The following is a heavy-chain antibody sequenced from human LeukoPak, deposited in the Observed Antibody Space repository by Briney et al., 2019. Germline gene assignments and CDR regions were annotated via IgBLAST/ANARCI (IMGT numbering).Heavy chain of an antibody. V-gene: IGHV4-59*08. CDR3: ARHHSDSSGWYDAFDL. CDR1: GGSISSYY. Sequence: SETLSLTCTISGGSISSYYWSWIRQPPGKGLEWIGYIYYSGSTNYNPSLKSRVTISVDTSKNQFSLKLSSVTAADTAVYYCARHHSDSSGWYDAFDLWGQGTMVTVSS. CDR2: IYYSGST. D-gene: IGHD6-19*01. J-gene: IGHJ3*01.